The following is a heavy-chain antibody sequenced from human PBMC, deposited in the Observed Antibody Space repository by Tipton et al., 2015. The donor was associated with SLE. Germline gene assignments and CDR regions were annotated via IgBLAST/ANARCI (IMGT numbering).Heavy chain of an antibody. Sequence: TLSLTCTVSGDSINSDGYFWTWIRQPPGKGLEWIGYIYYSGSTYYNPSLQSRLTMSVDTSRNQFSLKLTSVTAADTAVYFCARFDYSYWDDYWGQGTLVTVSS. CDR2: IYYSGST. CDR1: GDSINSDGYF. J-gene: IGHJ4*02. CDR3: ARFDYSYWDDY. V-gene: IGHV4-31*03. D-gene: IGHD4-11*01.